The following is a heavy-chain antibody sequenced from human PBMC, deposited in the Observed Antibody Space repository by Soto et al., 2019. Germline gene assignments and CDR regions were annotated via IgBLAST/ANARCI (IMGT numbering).Heavy chain of an antibody. CDR3: ARRGAYYDILTGDYYYYGMDV. Sequence: ASVKVSCKASGYTFTSYDINWVRQATGQGLEWMGWMNPNSGNTGYAQKFQGRVTMTRNTSISTAYMELSSLRSEDTAVYYCARRGAYYDILTGDYYYYGMDVWGQGTTVTVSS. CDR1: GYTFTSYD. J-gene: IGHJ6*02. D-gene: IGHD3-9*01. V-gene: IGHV1-8*01. CDR2: MNPNSGNT.